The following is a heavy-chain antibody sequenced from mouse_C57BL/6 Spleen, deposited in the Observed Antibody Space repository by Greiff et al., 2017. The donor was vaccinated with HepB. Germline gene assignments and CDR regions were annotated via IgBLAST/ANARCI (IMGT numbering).Heavy chain of an antibody. Sequence: EVQLQESGPGLVKPSQSLSLTCSVTGYSITSGYYWNWIRQFPGNKLEWMGYISYDGSNNYNPSLKNRISITRDTSKNQFFLKLNSVTTEDTATYYCAREGYYFDYWGQGTTLTVSS. CDR3: AREGYYFDY. J-gene: IGHJ2*01. V-gene: IGHV3-6*01. CDR2: ISYDGSN. CDR1: GYSITSGYY.